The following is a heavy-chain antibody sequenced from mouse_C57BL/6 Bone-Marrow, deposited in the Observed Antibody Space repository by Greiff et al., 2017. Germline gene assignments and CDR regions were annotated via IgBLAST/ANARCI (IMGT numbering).Heavy chain of an antibody. V-gene: IGHV5-16*01. CDR2: INYDGSST. D-gene: IGHD1-1*01. Sequence: EVQVVESEGGLVQPGSSMKLSCTASGFTFSDYYMAWVRQVPEKGLEWVANINYDGSSTYYLDSLKSRFIISRDNAKNILYLQMSSLKSEDTATYYCARERDYGSSYFDYWGQGTTLTVSS. CDR1: GFTFSDYY. J-gene: IGHJ2*01. CDR3: ARERDYGSSYFDY.